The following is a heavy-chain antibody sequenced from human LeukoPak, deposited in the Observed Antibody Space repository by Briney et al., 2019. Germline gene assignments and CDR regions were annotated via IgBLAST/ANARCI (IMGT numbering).Heavy chain of an antibody. D-gene: IGHD4-17*01. CDR3: ARRAAWTVMGYGDFNWFDP. J-gene: IGHJ5*02. V-gene: IGHV4-59*11. CDR1: GGSISGHF. CDR2: IHYSGST. Sequence: PSETLSLTCIVSGGSISGHFWSWIRQPPGKRLEWIGYIHYSGSTNYNPSLKSRLSISVDTSRNRFSLTLSSVTAADTAVYFCARRAAWTVMGYGDFNWFDPWGQGTLVTVSS.